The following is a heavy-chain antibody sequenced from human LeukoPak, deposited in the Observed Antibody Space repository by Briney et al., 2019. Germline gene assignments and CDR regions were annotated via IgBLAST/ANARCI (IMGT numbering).Heavy chain of an antibody. Sequence: GGSLRLSCAASGFTFSNYAMTWVRQAPGKGLEWVSAISGSGGSTYYADSVKGRFTISRDKTKNTLYLQMNSLRAEDTAVYYCVKDFGRNLGGPGYWGRGTLVTVSS. J-gene: IGHJ4*02. CDR1: GFTFSNYA. CDR3: VKDFGRNLGGPGY. D-gene: IGHD3-10*01. CDR2: ISGSGGST. V-gene: IGHV3-23*01.